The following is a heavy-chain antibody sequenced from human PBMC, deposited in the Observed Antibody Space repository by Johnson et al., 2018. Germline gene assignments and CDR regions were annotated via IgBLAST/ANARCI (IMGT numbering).Heavy chain of an antibody. V-gene: IGHV1-69*12. Sequence: QVQLVQSGAEVKKPGSSVKVSCKASGGTFSSYGISWVRQAPGQGLEWMGGFIPIFGAANYGQKFQGRVTITADESTNTASMGLGSLRSEDTAVDYCATPISAGAEYFQHWGQGTLVTVSS. CDR2: FIPIFGAA. CDR3: ATPISAGAEYFQH. CDR1: GGTFSSYG. D-gene: IGHD3-3*01. J-gene: IGHJ1*01.